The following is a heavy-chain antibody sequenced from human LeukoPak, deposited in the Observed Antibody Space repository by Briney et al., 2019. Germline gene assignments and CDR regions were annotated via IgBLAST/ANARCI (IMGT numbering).Heavy chain of an antibody. CDR2: IYSSGNT. CDR1: GFTVSHNY. CDR3: AKGRGEHVEGYYYYYMDV. D-gene: IGHD2-21*01. V-gene: IGHV3-53*01. J-gene: IGHJ6*03. Sequence: PGGSLRLSCAASGFTVSHNYMSWVRQAPGKGLEWVAHIYSSGNTYYADSVQGRFSISRDNYENTLYFQMNSLRAEDTAVYYCAKGRGEHVEGYYYYYMDVWGQGTTVIVSS.